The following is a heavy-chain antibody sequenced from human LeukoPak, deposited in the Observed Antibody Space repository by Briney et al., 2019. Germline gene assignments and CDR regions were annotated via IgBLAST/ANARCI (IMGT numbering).Heavy chain of an antibody. CDR2: IYHTGST. D-gene: IGHD6-13*01. J-gene: IGHJ4*02. CDR1: GGSVSDYY. CDR3: ARGLGILRF. Sequence: SETLSLTCTISGGSVSDYYWSWIRQSPGKGLEWIGYIYHTGSTSYSPSLKSRVTFSVDTSKNQFTLKLSSVTAADTAVYYCARGLGILRFWGQGTLVTVSS. V-gene: IGHV4-59*02.